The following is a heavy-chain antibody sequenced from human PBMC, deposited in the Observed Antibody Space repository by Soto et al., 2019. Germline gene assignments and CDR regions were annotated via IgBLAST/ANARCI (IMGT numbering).Heavy chain of an antibody. CDR2: LSGSGGST. CDR3: AKFSTHCSRTSCYPSAAGTHFDY. CDR1: GFTFSIYA. Sequence: PGGSLRLSCEASGFTFSIYAMSWVRQAPGKGLEWVSGLSGSGGSTYYADSVKGRFTISRDNSKNTLYLQMNSLRAEDTAVYYCAKFSTHCSRTSCYPSAAGTHFDYWGQGTLVTVSS. J-gene: IGHJ4*02. V-gene: IGHV3-23*01. D-gene: IGHD2-2*01.